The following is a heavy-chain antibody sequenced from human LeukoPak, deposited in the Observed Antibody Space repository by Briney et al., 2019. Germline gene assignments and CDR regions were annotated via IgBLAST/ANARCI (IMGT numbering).Heavy chain of an antibody. CDR1: GRSISSGGYY. CDR2: ISYTGST. V-gene: IGHV4-31*03. Sequence: SQTLSLTCTVSGRSISSGGYYWRWLRQHPGKGLEWIGYISYTGSTYYNPSLKSRVIISRDTSKNQFSLKLSSVTAADTAIYYCARGDYWGQGTLVTVSS. J-gene: IGHJ4*02. CDR3: ARGDY.